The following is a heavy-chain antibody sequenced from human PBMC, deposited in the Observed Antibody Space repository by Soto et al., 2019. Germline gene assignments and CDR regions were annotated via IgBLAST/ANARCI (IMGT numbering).Heavy chain of an antibody. CDR1: GFAFSSYA. Sequence: EVQLLESGGGLVQPGGSLRLSCAASGFAFSSYAMSWVRQAPGKRLEWVSSISGSTSGTYYADAVKGRFTISRDNSNNTLCLQMNSLRAEDTAVYYCANDRGFSDPFDYWGQGALVTVSS. J-gene: IGHJ4*02. V-gene: IGHV3-23*01. CDR2: ISGSTSGT. CDR3: ANDRGFSDPFDY. D-gene: IGHD3-10*01.